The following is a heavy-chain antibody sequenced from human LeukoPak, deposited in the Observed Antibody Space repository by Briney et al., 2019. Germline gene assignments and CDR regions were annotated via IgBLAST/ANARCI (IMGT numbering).Heavy chain of an antibody. Sequence: ASVKVSCKASGYTFTGYCMHWVRQAPGQGLEWMGWINPNSGGTNYAQKFQGRVTMTRDTSISTAYMELSRLRSDDTAVYYCARDGVYCSSTSSLCGGSWFDPWGQGTLVTVSS. CDR3: ARDGVYCSSTSSLCGGSWFDP. V-gene: IGHV1-2*02. CDR1: GYTFTGYC. J-gene: IGHJ5*02. D-gene: IGHD2-2*01. CDR2: INPNSGGT.